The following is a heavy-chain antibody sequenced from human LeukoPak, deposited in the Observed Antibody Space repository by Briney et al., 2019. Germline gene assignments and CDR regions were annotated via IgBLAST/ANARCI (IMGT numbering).Heavy chain of an antibody. Sequence: GASVKVSCKASGYTFTSYDINWVRQATGQGLEWMGWMNPNSGNTGYAQKFQGRVTMTRNTSISTAYMELSNLRSEDTAVYYCARGPGYDSSGYHLFDYWGQGTLVTVSS. V-gene: IGHV1-8*01. CDR1: GYTFTSYD. D-gene: IGHD3-22*01. J-gene: IGHJ4*02. CDR2: MNPNSGNT. CDR3: ARGPGYDSSGYHLFDY.